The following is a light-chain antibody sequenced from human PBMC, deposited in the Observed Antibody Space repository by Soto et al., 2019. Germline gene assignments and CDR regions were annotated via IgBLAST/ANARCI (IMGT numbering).Light chain of an antibody. Sequence: DFQMTQSPSSVSASVGDRVTITCRATQGIRSWLAWYQQKRGKAPKLLIYAASSLPSGVPSRFSGSGSATYNTLTINNLQHEDFATYYWQQAHSFPRTFGPGTKVYSK. V-gene: IGKV1-12*01. CDR2: AAS. CDR3: QQAHSFPRT. CDR1: QGIRSW. J-gene: IGKJ3*01.